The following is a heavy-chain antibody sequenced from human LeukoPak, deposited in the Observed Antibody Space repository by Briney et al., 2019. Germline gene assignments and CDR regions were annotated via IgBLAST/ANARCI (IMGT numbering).Heavy chain of an antibody. CDR3: ASIDY. Sequence: GASVKVSCKASGYTFTSYYMHWVRQAPGQGLEWMGGIIPIFGTANYAQKFQGRVTITADESTSTAYMELSSLRSEDTAVYYCASIDYWGQGTLVTVSS. V-gene: IGHV1-69*13. J-gene: IGHJ4*02. CDR2: IIPIFGTA. CDR1: GYTFTSYY.